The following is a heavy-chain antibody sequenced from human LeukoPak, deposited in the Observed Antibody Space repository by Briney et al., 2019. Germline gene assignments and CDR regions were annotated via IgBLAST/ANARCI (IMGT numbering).Heavy chain of an antibody. J-gene: IGHJ4*02. V-gene: IGHV1-2*02. Sequence: GASVKVSCKASGYTFSDYYIHWVRQAPGQGLEWVGWINPKTGGTDYAQRFQGSVTMTRDTSINTAYMELNRLKFDDTAVFYCARARGLIYSDYDLLDYWGQGTLVTVSS. CDR2: INPKTGGT. CDR3: ARARGLIYSDYDLLDY. D-gene: IGHD5-12*01. CDR1: GYTFSDYY.